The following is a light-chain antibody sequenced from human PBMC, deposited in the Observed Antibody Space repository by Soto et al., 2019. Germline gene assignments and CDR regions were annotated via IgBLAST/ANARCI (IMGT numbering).Light chain of an antibody. J-gene: IGKJ1*01. Sequence: DIQMTQSPSTLSSSVGDIVTITCRASQSISSWLAWYQQEAGKAPKLLIYDASSLESGVPLRFSGSGSGTEFTLTISSLQPDDFATYYCQKYNSYSRKCGQGSKGDIK. CDR3: QKYNSYSRK. V-gene: IGKV1-5*01. CDR1: QSISSW. CDR2: DAS.